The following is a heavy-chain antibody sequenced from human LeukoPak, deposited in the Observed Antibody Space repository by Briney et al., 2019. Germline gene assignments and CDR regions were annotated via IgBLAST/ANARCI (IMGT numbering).Heavy chain of an antibody. CDR3: ASLDYYYDSSGYYLDF. CDR1: GFSFGDYS. CDR2: ISSSSGYI. D-gene: IGHD3-22*01. J-gene: IGHJ4*02. V-gene: IGHV3-21*01. Sequence: GGSLTLSCAASGFSFGDYSMSWVRQAPGKGLERVSSISSSSGYIYYADSVKGRFTISRDNAKNSLYLQMNSLRAEDTALYYCASLDYYYDSSGYYLDFWGQGTLVTVSS.